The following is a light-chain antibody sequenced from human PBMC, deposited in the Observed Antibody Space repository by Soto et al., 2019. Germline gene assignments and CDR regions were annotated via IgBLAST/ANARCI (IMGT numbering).Light chain of an antibody. J-gene: IGKJ4*01. CDR1: QGISRY. V-gene: IGKV1-9*01. Sequence: IQLTQSPSSLSASVGDSVTITCRASQGISRYLAWYQQKPGRAPKLLISAASTLQSGVPSRFSGSGSGTDFTLTINSLQSEDFAVYYCQPYNNWPLTFGGGTKVDIK. CDR2: AAS. CDR3: QPYNNWPLT.